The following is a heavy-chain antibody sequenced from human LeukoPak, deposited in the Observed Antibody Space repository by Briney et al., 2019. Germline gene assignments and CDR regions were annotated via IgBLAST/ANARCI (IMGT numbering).Heavy chain of an antibody. V-gene: IGHV3-7*04. CDR1: GFTFRSFW. D-gene: IGHD2-2*02. CDR2: IKEDGSDA. CDR3: ARDIPYGLSYFGY. J-gene: IGHJ4*02. Sequence: GGSLRLSCSASGFTFRSFWMTWVRQAPGKGLELVANIKEDGSDANYVDAVKGRFTISRDNAKDSLYLQMNSVRPEDTAVYYCARDIPYGLSYFGYWGQGTLVTVSS.